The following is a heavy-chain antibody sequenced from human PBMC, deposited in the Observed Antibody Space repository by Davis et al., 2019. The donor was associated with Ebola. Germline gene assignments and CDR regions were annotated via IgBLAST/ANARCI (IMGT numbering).Heavy chain of an antibody. Sequence: ASVKVSCKASGYTFTSYGISWVRQAPGQGLEWMGWINTNTGNPTYAQGFTGRFVFSLDTSVNTAYLQISSLKAEDTAVYYCARKIRSGDYWGQGALVTVSS. V-gene: IGHV7-4-1*02. J-gene: IGHJ4*02. CDR3: ARKIRSGDY. D-gene: IGHD3-10*01. CDR1: GYTFTSYG. CDR2: INTNTGNP.